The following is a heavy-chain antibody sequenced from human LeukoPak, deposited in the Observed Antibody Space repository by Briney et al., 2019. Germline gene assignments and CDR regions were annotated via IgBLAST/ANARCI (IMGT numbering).Heavy chain of an antibody. J-gene: IGHJ4*02. CDR2: IYYSGST. Sequence: SETLSLTCTVSGGSISSYYWSWIRQPPGKGLEWIGYIYYSGSTNYNPSLKSRVTISVDTSKNQFSLKLSSVTAADTAVYYCARAPRGPGYFDYWGQGTLVTVSS. D-gene: IGHD3-10*01. CDR3: ARAPRGPGYFDY. V-gene: IGHV4-59*01. CDR1: GGSISSYY.